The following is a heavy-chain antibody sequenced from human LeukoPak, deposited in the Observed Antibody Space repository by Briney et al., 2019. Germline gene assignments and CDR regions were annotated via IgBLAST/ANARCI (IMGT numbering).Heavy chain of an antibody. V-gene: IGHV4-59*01. CDR2: IYYSGST. D-gene: IGHD1-26*01. CDR1: VGSISTYH. J-gene: IGHJ3*02. CDR3: ARTKWGYAFDI. Sequence: PSETLSLTCSVSVGSISTYHWTWIQQPPGKGLEWIGFIYYSGSTNYAPSLKSRVTISLDTYKNQISLKVRFVTAADTAVYYCARTKWGYAFDIWGQGTMVTVSS.